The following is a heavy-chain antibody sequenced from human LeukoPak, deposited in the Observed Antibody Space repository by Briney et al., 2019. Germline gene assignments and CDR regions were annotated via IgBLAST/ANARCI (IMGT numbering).Heavy chain of an antibody. CDR2: IYHSGST. J-gene: IGHJ3*02. V-gene: IGHV4-38-2*02. Sequence: PSETLSLTCTVSGYSISSGYYWGWIRQPPGKGLEWIGNIYHSGSTYYNPSLKSRVTISVDTSKNQFSLKLSSVTAADTAVYYCARERYSSSSEAFDIWGQGTMVTVSS. D-gene: IGHD6-6*01. CDR1: GYSISSGYY. CDR3: ARERYSSSSEAFDI.